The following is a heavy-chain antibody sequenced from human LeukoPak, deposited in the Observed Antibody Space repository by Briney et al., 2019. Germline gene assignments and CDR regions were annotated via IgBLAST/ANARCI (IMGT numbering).Heavy chain of an antibody. D-gene: IGHD6-19*01. J-gene: IGHJ6*03. V-gene: IGHV4-4*07. CDR2: IYTSGST. CDR3: ARKPRTQYSSGWYTGYYYYMDV. Sequence: PSETLSLTCTVSGGSISSYYWSWIRQPAGKGLEWIGRIYTSGSTNYNPSLKSRVTMSVDTSKNQFSLKLSSVTAADTAVYYCARKPRTQYSSGWYTGYYYYMDVWGKGTTVTVSS. CDR1: GGSISSYY.